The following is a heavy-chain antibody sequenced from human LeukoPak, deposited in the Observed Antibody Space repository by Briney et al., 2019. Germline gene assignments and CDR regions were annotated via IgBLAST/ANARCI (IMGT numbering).Heavy chain of an antibody. D-gene: IGHD3-22*01. V-gene: IGHV4-61*02. Sequence: SQTLSLTCTVSGGSISSGSYYWSWIRQPAGKGLEWIGRIYTSGSTNYNPSLKSRVTISVDNSKNQFSLKLSPVTAADTAVYYCARDRSYYDSSGYYYVGAFDIWGQGTTVTVSS. CDR1: GGSISSGSYY. CDR3: ARDRSYYDSSGYYYVGAFDI. CDR2: IYTSGST. J-gene: IGHJ3*02.